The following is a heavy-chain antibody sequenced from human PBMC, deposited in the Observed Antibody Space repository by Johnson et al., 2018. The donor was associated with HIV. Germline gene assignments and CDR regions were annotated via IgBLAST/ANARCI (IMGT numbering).Heavy chain of an antibody. Sequence: VQLVESGGGVVQPGRSLRLSCAASGFTFSSYAMHWVRQAPGKGLEWVAVISYDGSNKYYADSVKGRFTISRDNSKSTLYLQMNSLRAEDTAVYYCAKVAVATAAGGVALDIWGQGTMVTVSS. CDR1: GFTFSSYA. V-gene: IGHV3-30-3*01. J-gene: IGHJ3*02. D-gene: IGHD6-13*01. CDR2: ISYDGSNK. CDR3: AKVAVATAAGGVALDI.